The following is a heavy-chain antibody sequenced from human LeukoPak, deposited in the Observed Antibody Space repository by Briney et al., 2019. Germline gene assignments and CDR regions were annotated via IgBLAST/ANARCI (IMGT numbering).Heavy chain of an antibody. CDR2: IYHSGST. J-gene: IGHJ2*01. D-gene: IGHD1-26*01. CDR3: ARQIVGATETNWYFDL. CDR1: GYSISSGYY. V-gene: IGHV4-38-2*02. Sequence: SETLSLTCTVSGYSISSGYYWGWIRQPPGKGLEWIGSIYHSGSTYYNPSLKSRVTISVDTSKNQFSLKLSSVTAADTAVYYCARQIVGATETNWYFDLWGRGTLVTVSS.